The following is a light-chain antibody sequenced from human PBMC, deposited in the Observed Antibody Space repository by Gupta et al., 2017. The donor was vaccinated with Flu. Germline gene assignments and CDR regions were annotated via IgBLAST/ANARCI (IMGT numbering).Light chain of an antibody. CDR1: SSHVGGYHY. J-gene: IGLJ1*01. CDR2: EVS. CDR3: SSYTSSSTSV. Sequence: QSVLSQPAAVSGSPGQSVTISCTGTSSHVGGYHYVSWYQQHPGKAPQLMMHEVSNRPSGAANRFSGSKSGYTDSVIISGLQAEDEADYYCSSYTSSSTSVFGTGTKVTVL. V-gene: IGLV2-14*01.